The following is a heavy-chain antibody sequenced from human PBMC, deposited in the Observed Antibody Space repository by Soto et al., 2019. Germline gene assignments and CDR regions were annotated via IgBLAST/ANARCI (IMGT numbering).Heavy chain of an antibody. CDR2: INSDGSVA. V-gene: IGHV3-74*02. CDR3: ARGDCVGGSCYSLAGSFYYYMDA. D-gene: IGHD2-15*01. Sequence: EVQLVESGGGLVQPGGSLRLSCAASGFTFSNYWMYWVRQAPGKGLEWVSRINSDGSVASYADSVKGRLTISRDNVKNTLYLQMDSLRAEDTAVSYCARGDCVGGSCYSLAGSFYYYMDAWGKGTTVTVFS. J-gene: IGHJ6*03. CDR1: GFTFSNYW.